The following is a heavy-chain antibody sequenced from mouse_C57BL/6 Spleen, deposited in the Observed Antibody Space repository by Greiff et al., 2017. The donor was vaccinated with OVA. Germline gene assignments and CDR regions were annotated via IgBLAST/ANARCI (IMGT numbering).Heavy chain of an antibody. CDR1: GYTFTSYW. CDR2: IDPSDSYT. V-gene: IGHV1-50*01. J-gene: IGHJ2*01. CDR3: ARGELGRYYFDY. Sequence: VQLQQPGAELVKPGASVKLSCKASGYTFTSYWMQWVKQRPGQGLEWIGEIDPSDSYTNYNQKFKGKATLTVDTSSSSAYMQLSSLTSEDSAVYYCARGELGRYYFDYWGQGTTLTVSS. D-gene: IGHD4-1*01.